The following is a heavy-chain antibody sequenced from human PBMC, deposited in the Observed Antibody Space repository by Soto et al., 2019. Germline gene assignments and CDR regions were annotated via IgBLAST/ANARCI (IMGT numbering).Heavy chain of an antibody. V-gene: IGHV3-23*01. J-gene: IGHJ4*02. CDR1: GFYFNSYA. CDR3: TGGTYSDY. D-gene: IGHD3-16*01. CDR2: IGANGDST. Sequence: VQLLESGGGLVQPGGSLRLSCAASGFYFNSYAMSWVRQAPGKGLEWVSHIGANGDSTYYADAVKGRFTISRDNSKNTLYLEMRGLRAEDTAAYYCTGGTYSDYWGQGTLVTVSS.